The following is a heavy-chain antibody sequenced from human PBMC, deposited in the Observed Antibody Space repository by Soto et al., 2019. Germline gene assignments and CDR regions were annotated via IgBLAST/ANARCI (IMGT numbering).Heavy chain of an antibody. J-gene: IGHJ5*02. Sequence: ASVKVSCKASGYTFTSYAMHWVRQAPGQRLEWMGWINAGNGNTKYSQKFQGRVTITRDTSASTAYMELSSLRSEDTAVYYCARDTVVTEGVNNWFDPWGQGTLVTVSS. D-gene: IGHD2-15*01. CDR1: GYTFTSYA. V-gene: IGHV1-3*01. CDR3: ARDTVVTEGVNNWFDP. CDR2: INAGNGNT.